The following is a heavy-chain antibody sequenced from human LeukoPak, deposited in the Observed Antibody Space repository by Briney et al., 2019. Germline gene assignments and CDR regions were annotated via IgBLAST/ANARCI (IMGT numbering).Heavy chain of an antibody. Sequence: SETLSLTCAVYGGSFSGYYWSWIRQPPGKGLEWIGEINHSGSTNYNPSLKSRVTISVDTSKNQFSLKLSSVTAADTAVYYCARDRVTPYCYMDVWGKGTTVTVSS. J-gene: IGHJ6*03. CDR3: ARDRVTPYCYMDV. CDR2: INHSGST. D-gene: IGHD2-21*02. CDR1: GGSFSGYY. V-gene: IGHV4-34*01.